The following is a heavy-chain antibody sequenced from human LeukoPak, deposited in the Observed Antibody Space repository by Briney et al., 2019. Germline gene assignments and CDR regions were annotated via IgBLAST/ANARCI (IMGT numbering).Heavy chain of an antibody. CDR1: GFTFDDYA. V-gene: IGHV3-9*01. CDR2: ISWNSGSI. Sequence: SLRLSCAASGFTFDDYAMHWVRQAPGKGLEWVSGISWNSGSIGYADSVKGRFTISRDNAKNSLYLQMNSLRAEDTALYYCAKDLSSGWYSGLDYWGQGTLVTVSS. D-gene: IGHD6-19*01. J-gene: IGHJ4*02. CDR3: AKDLSSGWYSGLDY.